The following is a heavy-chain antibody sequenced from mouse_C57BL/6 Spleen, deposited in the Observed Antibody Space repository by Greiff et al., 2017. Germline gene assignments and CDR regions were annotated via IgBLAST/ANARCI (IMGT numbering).Heavy chain of an antibody. Sequence: QVQLQQSGAELVKPGASVKLSCKASGYTFTSYWMHWVKPRPGRGLEWIGRIDPNSGGTKYNEKFKSKATLTVDKPSSTAYMQLSSLTSEDSAVSYCAKARDLLYYFDYWGQGTTLTVSS. CDR2: IDPNSGGT. CDR3: AKARDLLYYFDY. J-gene: IGHJ2*01. CDR1: GYTFTSYW. D-gene: IGHD1-1*01. V-gene: IGHV1-72*01.